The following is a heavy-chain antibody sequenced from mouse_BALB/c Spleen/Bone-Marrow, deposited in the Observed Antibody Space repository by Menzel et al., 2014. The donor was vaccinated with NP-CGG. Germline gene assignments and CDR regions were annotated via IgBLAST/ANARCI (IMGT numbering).Heavy chain of an antibody. J-gene: IGHJ3*01. CDR1: GFTFSSYA. Sequence: EVMLVESGGGLVKPGGSLKLSCAASGFTFSSYAMSWVRQSPDKRLEWVAEISSGGSYTYYPDTVTGRFTISGDNAKNTQYLEMSSLRSEDTAMYYCASGDVYFAYWGQGTLVTVSA. CDR3: ASGDVYFAY. CDR2: ISSGGSYT. V-gene: IGHV5-9-4*01.